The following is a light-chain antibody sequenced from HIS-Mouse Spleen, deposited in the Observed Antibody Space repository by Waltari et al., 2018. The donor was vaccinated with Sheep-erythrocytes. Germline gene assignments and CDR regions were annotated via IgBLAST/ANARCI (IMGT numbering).Light chain of an antibody. CDR1: QSVSSY. V-gene: IGKV3-11*01. J-gene: IGKJ2*01. CDR3: QQRSNWYT. CDR2: DAS. Sequence: EIVLTQSPATLSLSPGERATRSCRASQSVSSYLAWYQQKPGKAPSLLIYDASNRATGLPARFGGSGSGTDFTLTISSLEPGDFAVYYCQQRSNWYTFGQGTKLEIK.